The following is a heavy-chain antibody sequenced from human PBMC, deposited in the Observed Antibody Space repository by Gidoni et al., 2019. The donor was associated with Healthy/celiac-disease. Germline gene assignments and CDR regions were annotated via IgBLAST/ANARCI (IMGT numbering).Heavy chain of an antibody. CDR2: ISAYNGNT. CDR3: ARSQGIAVAGSGGEDDY. D-gene: IGHD6-19*01. V-gene: IGHV1-18*01. CDR1: GYTFTIYG. J-gene: IGHJ4*02. Sequence: QVQLVQSGAEVKKPGASVKVSCTASGYTFTIYGISWVRQAPGQGLEWMGWISAYNGNTNYAQKLQGRVTMTTDTSTSTAYMELRSLRSDDTAVYYCARSQGIAVAGSGGEDDYWGQGTLVTVSS.